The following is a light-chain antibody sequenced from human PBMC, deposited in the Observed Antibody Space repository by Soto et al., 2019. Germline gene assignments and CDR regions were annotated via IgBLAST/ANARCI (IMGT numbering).Light chain of an antibody. CDR2: GAS. CDR1: QSVSSN. J-gene: IGKJ1*01. Sequence: EIVMTQSPATLSVSPGERATLSCRASQSVSSNLAWYQQKPGQAPRLLIYGASTRATGIPARFSGSGSGTEFTLTISSLQSEDFALYYCQQYNNWWTFGQGTKVEFK. V-gene: IGKV3D-15*01. CDR3: QQYNNWWT.